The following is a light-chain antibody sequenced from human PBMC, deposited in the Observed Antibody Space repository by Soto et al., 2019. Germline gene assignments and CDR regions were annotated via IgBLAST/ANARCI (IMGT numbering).Light chain of an antibody. Sequence: EIVLTQSPGTLSLSPGERATLSCRASQSVRSTYLAWYQQKPGQAPRLLIYGASRRATGVPDRFSGSGSGTDFTLTISRLEPEDFAVYHCQQYDGSPWTFGQGTRVQIK. CDR1: QSVRSTY. CDR3: QQYDGSPWT. J-gene: IGKJ1*01. V-gene: IGKV3-20*01. CDR2: GAS.